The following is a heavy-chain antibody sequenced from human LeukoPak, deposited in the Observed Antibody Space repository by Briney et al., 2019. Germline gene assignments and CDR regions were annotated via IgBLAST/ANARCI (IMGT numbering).Heavy chain of an antibody. Sequence: GGSLRLSCAASGFTFSSYAMSWIRQAPGKGLEWVSAISGSGGSTYYADSVKGRFTISRDNSKNTLYLQMNSLRAEDTAVYYCARFSSSGWLNDAFDIWGQGTMVTVSS. CDR2: ISGSGGST. V-gene: IGHV3-23*01. J-gene: IGHJ3*02. D-gene: IGHD6-19*01. CDR3: ARFSSSGWLNDAFDI. CDR1: GFTFSSYA.